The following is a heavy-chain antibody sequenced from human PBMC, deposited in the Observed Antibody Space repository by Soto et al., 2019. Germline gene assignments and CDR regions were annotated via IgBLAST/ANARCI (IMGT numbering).Heavy chain of an antibody. CDR1: GGSFSDHY. CDR3: ASGIAAAGTGSPDWEYYYYYGMDV. V-gene: IGHV4-34*01. Sequence: PSETLSLTCAVYGGSFSDHYWSWIRQPPGKGLEWIGEINHSGSAKYNPSLKSRVTISVDTSKNQFSLKLSSVTAADTAVYYCASGIAAAGTGSPDWEYYYYYGMDVWGQGTTVTVSS. J-gene: IGHJ6*02. D-gene: IGHD6-13*01. CDR2: INHSGSA.